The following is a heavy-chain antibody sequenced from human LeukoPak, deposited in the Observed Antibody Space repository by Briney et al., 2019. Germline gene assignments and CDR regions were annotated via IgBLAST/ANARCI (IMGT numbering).Heavy chain of an antibody. CDR1: GFSPSTYT. D-gene: IGHD4/OR15-4a*01. Sequence: AGSLRLSCAASGFSPSTYTMNWVRQAPGKGLEWVSSITSSSSYIYYADSVKGRFTISRDNAKNTLYLQMNSLRGEDTALYFCANEVRPNDYWGQGTLVTVSS. J-gene: IGHJ4*02. CDR3: ANEVRPNDY. V-gene: IGHV3-21*04. CDR2: ITSSSSYI.